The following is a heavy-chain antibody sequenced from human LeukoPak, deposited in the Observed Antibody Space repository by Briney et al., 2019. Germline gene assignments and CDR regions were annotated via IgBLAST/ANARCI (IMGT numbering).Heavy chain of an antibody. J-gene: IGHJ4*02. CDR3: AKGVCSSTSCYVVFDY. D-gene: IGHD2-2*01. CDR2: ISSSSGT. V-gene: IGHV3-48*02. Sequence: GGSLRLSCAASGFTFSSYSMDWVRQAPGKGLEWISYISSSSGTYYADWVKGRFTISRDNAKNSLYLQMNSLRDEDTAVYYCAKGVCSSTSCYVVFDYWGQGTLVTVSS. CDR1: GFTFSSYS.